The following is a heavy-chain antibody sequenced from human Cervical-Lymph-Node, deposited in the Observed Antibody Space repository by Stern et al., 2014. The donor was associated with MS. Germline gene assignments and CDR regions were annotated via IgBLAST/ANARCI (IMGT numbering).Heavy chain of an antibody. CDR1: GFPVGASY. V-gene: IGHV3-66*01. J-gene: IGHJ4*02. D-gene: IGHD6-6*01. CDR2: IHTVGTT. CDR3: AREIAGRRFED. Sequence: VQLVESGGGLVQPGGSLRLSCEASGFPVGASYMNWVRQAPGTGLEWVSRIHTVGTTHYADSVKGRFTISRANAKNALYLQMGRLTVEDTAVYYCAREIAGRRFEDWGRGTLVAVSP.